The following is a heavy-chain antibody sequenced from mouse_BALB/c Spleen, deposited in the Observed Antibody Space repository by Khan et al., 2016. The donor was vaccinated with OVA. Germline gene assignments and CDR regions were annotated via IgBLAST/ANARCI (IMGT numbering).Heavy chain of an antibody. D-gene: IGHD1-2*01. CDR2: ISSGGTTT. Sequence: EVELVESGGGLVKPGGSLKLSCAASGFAFNNYDMSWVRQTPEKRLDWVAYISSGGTTTYYPDTVKGRFTVSRDNAKNTLYLQMSSLKSEDTAMYYCVRLHYYGGNYYFDYWGQGTTLTVSS. V-gene: IGHV5-12-1*01. CDR3: VRLHYYGGNYYFDY. CDR1: GFAFNNYD. J-gene: IGHJ2*01.